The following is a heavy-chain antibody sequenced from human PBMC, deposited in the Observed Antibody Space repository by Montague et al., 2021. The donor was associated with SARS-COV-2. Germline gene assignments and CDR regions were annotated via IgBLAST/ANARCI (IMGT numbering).Heavy chain of an antibody. V-gene: IGHV4-59*01. D-gene: IGHD3-10*01. J-gene: IGHJ6*02. CDR1: SGSISTYY. Sequence: SETLSLTCTVSSGSISTYYWSWIRQPPGKGLEWMGYVYYSGSTNYNPSLKSRVTISVDTSKHQFSLKLRSVTAADTAVYYCASGADDYYYAMDVWGQGTTVTVSS. CDR3: ASGADDYYYAMDV. CDR2: VYYSGST.